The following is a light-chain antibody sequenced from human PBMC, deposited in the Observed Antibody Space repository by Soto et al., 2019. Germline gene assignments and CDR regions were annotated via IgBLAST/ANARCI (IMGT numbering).Light chain of an antibody. J-gene: IGKJ1*01. V-gene: IGKV2-28*01. CDR1: QSLPHSNGYNY. CDR2: LGS. Sequence: DIVMTQSPLSLPVTPGEPASISCRSSQSLPHSNGYNYLDWYLQKPGQSPQLLIYLGSNRASGVPDRVSGSGSGTDCTLKISTVEAEDVGVYYCMQAVQTPTFGQGTKVEIK. CDR3: MQAVQTPT.